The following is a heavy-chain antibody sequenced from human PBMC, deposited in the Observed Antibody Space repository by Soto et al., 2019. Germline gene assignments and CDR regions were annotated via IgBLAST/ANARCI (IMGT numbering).Heavy chain of an antibody. Sequence: TSETLSLTCAVYGGSFSGYYWSWIRQPPGKGLEWIGEINHSGSTNYNPSLKSRVTISVDTSKNQFSLKLSSVTAADTAVYYCARVICSGGSCYNWFDPWGQGTLVT. D-gene: IGHD2-15*01. CDR1: GGSFSGYY. J-gene: IGHJ5*02. V-gene: IGHV4-34*01. CDR3: ARVICSGGSCYNWFDP. CDR2: INHSGST.